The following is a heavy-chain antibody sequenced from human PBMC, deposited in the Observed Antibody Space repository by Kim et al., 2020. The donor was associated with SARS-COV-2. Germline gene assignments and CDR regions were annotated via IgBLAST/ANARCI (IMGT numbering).Heavy chain of an antibody. CDR3: ARHGPNFNNYDSSCNDCYFDY. CDR1: GGSISSYY. J-gene: IGHJ4*02. CDR2: IYYSGST. V-gene: IGHV4-59*08. Sequence: SETLSLTCTVSGGSISSYYWSWIRQPPGKGLEWIGYIYYSGSTNYNPSLKSRVTISVDTSKNQFSLKLSSVTAADTAVYYCARHGPNFNNYDSSCNDCYFDYWGQGTLVTVSS. D-gene: IGHD3-22*01.